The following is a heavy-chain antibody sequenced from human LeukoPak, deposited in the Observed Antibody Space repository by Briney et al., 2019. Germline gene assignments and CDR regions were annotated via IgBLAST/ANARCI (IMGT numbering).Heavy chain of an antibody. CDR3: AKVCSSGYSYYFDY. CDR1: GFTFSSYA. D-gene: IGHD3-22*01. J-gene: IGHJ4*02. V-gene: IGHV3-23*01. Sequence: GGSLRLSCAASGFTFSSYAMSWVRQAPGKGLEWVSAISGSGGSTYYADSVKGRFAISRDNSKNTLYLQMNSLRAEDTAVYYCAKVCSSGYSYYFDYWGQGTLVTVSS. CDR2: ISGSGGST.